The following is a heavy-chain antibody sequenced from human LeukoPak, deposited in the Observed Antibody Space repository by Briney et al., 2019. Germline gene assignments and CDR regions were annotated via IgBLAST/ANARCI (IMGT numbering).Heavy chain of an antibody. D-gene: IGHD3-9*01. V-gene: IGHV3-11*01. CDR2: ISSSGSTK. Sequence: GGSLRLSCAASRFTLSDYYMSWIRQAPGKGLEWVSYISSSGSTKYYADSVKGRFTISRDNAENSLYLQMNSLRAEDMAVYYCARGQKLLTGYYNYWGQGTLVTVSS. CDR3: ARGQKLLTGYYNY. J-gene: IGHJ4*02. CDR1: RFTLSDYY.